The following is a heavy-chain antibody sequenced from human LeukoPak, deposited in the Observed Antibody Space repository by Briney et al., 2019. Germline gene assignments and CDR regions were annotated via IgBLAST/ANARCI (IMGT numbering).Heavy chain of an antibody. CDR3: ARALLGWYMDV. CDR2: INPNSGGT. J-gene: IGHJ6*03. Sequence: GASVKVSCKASGGTFSSYAISWVRQAPGQGLEWMGWINPNSGGTNYAQKFQGRVTMTRDTSISTAYMELSRLRSDDTAVYYCARALLGWYMDVWGKGTTVTVSS. CDR1: GGTFSSYA. V-gene: IGHV1-2*02.